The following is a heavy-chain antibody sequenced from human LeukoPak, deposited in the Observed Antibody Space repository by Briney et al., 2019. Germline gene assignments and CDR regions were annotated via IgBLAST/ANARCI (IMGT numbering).Heavy chain of an antibody. CDR1: GYNFTDYW. CDR2: IDPGDADT. Sequence: GGSLKISCKGSGYNFTDYWIGWVRQKPGKGLEWVGIIDPGDADTRFSPSFQGQVTLSVDKSISTAYLQWSSLKTSDTAMYFCARIDCSGTVCHSGFDSWGQGTLVTVSS. V-gene: IGHV5-51*01. J-gene: IGHJ4*02. D-gene: IGHD2-8*02. CDR3: ARIDCSGTVCHSGFDS.